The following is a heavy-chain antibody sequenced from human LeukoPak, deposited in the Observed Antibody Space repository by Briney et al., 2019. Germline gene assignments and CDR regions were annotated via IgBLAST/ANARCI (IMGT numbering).Heavy chain of an antibody. D-gene: IGHD2-21*01. CDR1: GDSISSSS. CDR2: IYTSGST. J-gene: IGHJ4*02. Sequence: PSETLSLTCTVSGDSISSSSWSWIRQPAGKGLEWIGRIYTSGSTNYNPSLKSRVTMSVDTSKNQFFLKLSSVTAADTAVYYCAGVIGSWKFDSWGQGTLVTVSS. V-gene: IGHV4-4*07. CDR3: AGVIGSWKFDS.